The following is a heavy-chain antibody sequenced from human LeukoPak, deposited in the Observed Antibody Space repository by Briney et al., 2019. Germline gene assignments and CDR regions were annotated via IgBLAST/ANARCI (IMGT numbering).Heavy chain of an antibody. V-gene: IGHV4-30-4*08. J-gene: IGHJ6*03. CDR2: IYYSGST. D-gene: IGHD2-15*01. CDR3: ARARRYCSGGSCYYPNYYYYMDV. Sequence: SETLSLTCTVSGGSLSSGDYYWRWLRQPPGKGLEWIGYIYYSGSTYYNPSLKSRVTISVDTSKNQFSLKLSSVTAADTAVYYCARARRYCSGGSCYYPNYYYYMDVWGKGTTVTVSS. CDR1: GGSLSSGDYY.